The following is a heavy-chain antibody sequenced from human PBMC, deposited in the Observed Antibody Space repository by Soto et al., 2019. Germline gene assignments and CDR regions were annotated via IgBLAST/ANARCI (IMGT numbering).Heavy chain of an antibody. CDR1: GFAFSDYW. CDR3: VQESPDFAADPDAYRV. J-gene: IGHJ3*01. V-gene: IGHV3-74*01. Sequence: EVQLVESGGGSVQLGGSLRLSCLASGFAFSDYWMHWVRQTPEKGLVWVSRINSGGTRTNYADSVKGRFTISRDNGKNTVFLQMNGLRVEDTAVYYCVQESPDFAADPDAYRVWGQGTKVTVS. CDR2: INSGGTRT.